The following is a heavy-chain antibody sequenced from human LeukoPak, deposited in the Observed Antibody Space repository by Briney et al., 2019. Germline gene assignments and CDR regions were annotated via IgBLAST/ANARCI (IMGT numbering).Heavy chain of an antibody. CDR3: AREGYSSGWYGYYFDY. J-gene: IGHJ4*02. CDR2: INHSGST. V-gene: IGHV4-34*01. Sequence: PSETLSLTCTVSGGSISSYYWSWIRQPPGKGPEWIGEINHSGSTNYNPSLKSRVTISVDTSKNQFSLKLSSVTAADTAVYYCAREGYSSGWYGYYFDYWGQGTLVTVSS. CDR1: GGSISSYY. D-gene: IGHD6-19*01.